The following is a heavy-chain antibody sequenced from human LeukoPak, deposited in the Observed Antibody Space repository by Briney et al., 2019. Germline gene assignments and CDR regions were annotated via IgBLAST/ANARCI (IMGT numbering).Heavy chain of an antibody. D-gene: IGHD2-15*01. V-gene: IGHV1-8*03. CDR3: ARGPHSYHAFDI. CDR2: MNPNSGNT. CDR1: GYTFTSYD. Sequence: GASVKVSCKASGYTFTSYDINWVRQATGQGLEWMGWMNPNSGNTGYAQKFQGRVTITRNTSISTAYMELSSLRSEDTAVYYCARGPHSYHAFDIWGQGTMVTVSS. J-gene: IGHJ3*02.